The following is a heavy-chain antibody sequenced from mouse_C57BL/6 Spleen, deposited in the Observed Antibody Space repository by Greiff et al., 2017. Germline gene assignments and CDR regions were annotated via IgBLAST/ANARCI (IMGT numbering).Heavy chain of an antibody. Sequence: VKLQQPGAELVKPGASVKVSCKASGYTFTSYWMHWVKQRPGQGLEWIGRIHPSDSDTNYNQKFKGKATLTVDKSSSTAYMQLSSLTSEDSAVYYCASPLYYEYPDVWGTGTPVTVSS. CDR3: ASPLYYEYPDV. J-gene: IGHJ1*03. CDR2: IHPSDSDT. V-gene: IGHV1-74*01. D-gene: IGHD2-4*01. CDR1: GYTFTSYW.